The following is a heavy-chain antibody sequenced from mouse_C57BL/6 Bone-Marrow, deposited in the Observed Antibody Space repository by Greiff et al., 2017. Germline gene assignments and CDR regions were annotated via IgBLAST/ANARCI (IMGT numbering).Heavy chain of an antibody. CDR2: IDPSDSYT. J-gene: IGHJ4*01. CDR1: GYTFTSYW. D-gene: IGHD2-4*01. CDR3: ARCDYDWGFYAMDY. V-gene: IGHV1-69*01. Sequence: QVQLKQPGAELVMPGASVKLSCKASGYTFTSYWMHWVKQRPGQGLEWIGEIDPSDSYTNYNQKFKGMSTLTVDKSSSTAYMQLSSLTSEDAAVYYCARCDYDWGFYAMDYWGQGTSVTVSS.